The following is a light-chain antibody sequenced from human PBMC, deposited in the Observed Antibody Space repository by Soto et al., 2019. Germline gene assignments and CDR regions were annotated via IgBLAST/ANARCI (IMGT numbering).Light chain of an antibody. CDR3: QQYGTSPRPST. V-gene: IGKV3-15*01. J-gene: IGKJ5*01. Sequence: EVVMTQSPATLSVSPGEGVTLSCRASQGIGDTLAWYQHKPGQTPRLLIYDTSTRATGVPARFSGSRSGPDFTLTISRLEPEDFAVYYCQQYGTSPRPSTFGQGTRLEIK. CDR2: DTS. CDR1: QGIGDT.